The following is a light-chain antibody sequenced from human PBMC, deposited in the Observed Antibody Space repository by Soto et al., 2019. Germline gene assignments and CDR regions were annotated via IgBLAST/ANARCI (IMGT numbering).Light chain of an antibody. CDR2: QTS. J-gene: IGKJ1*01. CDR3: HQRQSWPRT. CDR1: QYINTR. V-gene: IGKV3-11*01. Sequence: EIVLTQSPATLSSFPGDRVTLSCRASQYINTRLAWYQHRPGQAPRLLIYQTSIRAAGIPARFSASGSGTEFPLPIRQGQAEEFAPYYCHQRQSWPRTFGQGTKVDI.